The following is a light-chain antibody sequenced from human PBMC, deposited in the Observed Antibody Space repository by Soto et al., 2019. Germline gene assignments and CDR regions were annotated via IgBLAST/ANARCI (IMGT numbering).Light chain of an antibody. CDR3: FSYTTSSAPYV. J-gene: IGLJ1*01. V-gene: IGLV2-14*01. CDR2: EVT. CDR1: TSDVGGYNY. Sequence: QSVPTQPASVSGSPGQSITISCTGTTSDVGGYNYVSWYQQLPGKVPKLMIYEVTNRPSGVSTRFSGSKSGNTASLTISGLQAEDEAAYYCFSYTTSSAPYVFGTGTKLTVL.